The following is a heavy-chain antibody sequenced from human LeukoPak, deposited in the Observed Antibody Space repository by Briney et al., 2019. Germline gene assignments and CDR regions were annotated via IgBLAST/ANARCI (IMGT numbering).Heavy chain of an antibody. V-gene: IGHV4-34*01. D-gene: IGHD5-18*01. CDR3: ARRPLYSYGPNDY. Sequence: SETLSLTCAVYGGSFSGYYWSWIRQPPGKGLEWIGEINHSGSTNYNPSLKSRVTISVDTSKNQFSLKLSSVTAADTAVYYCARRPLYSYGPNDYWGQGTLVTVPS. J-gene: IGHJ4*02. CDR1: GGSFSGYY. CDR2: INHSGST.